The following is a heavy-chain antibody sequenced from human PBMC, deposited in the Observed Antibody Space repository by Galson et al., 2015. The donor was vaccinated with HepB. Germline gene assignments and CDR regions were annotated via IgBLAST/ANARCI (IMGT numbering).Heavy chain of an antibody. V-gene: IGHV3-15*01. Sequence: SLRLSCAASGFTFSNAWMSWVRQAPGKGLEWVGRIKSKTDGGTTDYAAPVKGRFTISRDDSKNTLYLQMNSLKTEDTAVYYCTTGGEDSSGSYTGDYWGQGTLVTVSS. D-gene: IGHD1-26*01. CDR3: TTGGEDSSGSYTGDY. CDR1: GFTFSNAW. J-gene: IGHJ4*02. CDR2: IKSKTDGGTT.